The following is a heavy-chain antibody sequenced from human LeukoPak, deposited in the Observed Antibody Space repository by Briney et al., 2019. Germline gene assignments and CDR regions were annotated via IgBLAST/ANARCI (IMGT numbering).Heavy chain of an antibody. V-gene: IGHV1-69*05. D-gene: IGHD4-17*01. J-gene: IGHJ4*02. Sequence: SVKVSCKASGGTFSSYAISWVRQAPGQGLEWMGRIIPIFGTANYAQKFQGRVTITTDESTSTAYMELSSLRSEDTAVYYCAREQSTVTMKSYYFDYWGQGTLVTVSS. CDR1: GGTFSSYA. CDR2: IIPIFGTA. CDR3: AREQSTVTMKSYYFDY.